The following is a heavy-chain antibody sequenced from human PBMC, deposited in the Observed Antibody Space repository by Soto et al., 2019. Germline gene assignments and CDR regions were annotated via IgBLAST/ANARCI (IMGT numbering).Heavy chain of an antibody. CDR1: GGSISSSNW. V-gene: IGHV4-4*02. CDR3: ARVGIMVYPTIDY. Sequence: SETLSLTCAVSGGSISSSNWWSWVRQPPGKGLEWIGEIYHSGSTNYNPSLKSRVTISVDKSKNQFSLKLSPVTPADTALAYCARVGIMVYPTIDYCHQGTLVTASS. CDR2: IYHSGST. J-gene: IGHJ4*02. D-gene: IGHD2-8*01.